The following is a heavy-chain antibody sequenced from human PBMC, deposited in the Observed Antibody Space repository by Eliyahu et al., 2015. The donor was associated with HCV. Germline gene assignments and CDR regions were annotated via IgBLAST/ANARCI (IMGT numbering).Heavy chain of an antibody. J-gene: IGHJ4*02. CDR3: ARALVQGVIIYVPHFDY. CDR1: GGSVXSGSYY. V-gene: IGHV4-61*01. D-gene: IGHD3-10*01. Sequence: QVQLQESGPGLVKPSETLSLTCTVSGGSVXSGSYYWSWIRQPPGKGLEWIGYIYYSGSTNYNPSLKSRVTISVDTSKNQFSLKLSSVTAADTAVYYCARALVQGVIIYVPHFDYWGQGTLVTVSS. CDR2: IYYSGST.